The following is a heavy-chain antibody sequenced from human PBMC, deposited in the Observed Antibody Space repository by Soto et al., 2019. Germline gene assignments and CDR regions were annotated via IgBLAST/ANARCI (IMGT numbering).Heavy chain of an antibody. V-gene: IGHV4-39*01. Sequence: QLQLQESGPGLVKPSETLSLTCTVSGVSISSSSYYWGWIRQPPGKGLEWIGSIYYSGSTYYNPSLKSRFSISVDTAKNQFPLKLSFVAPAHTAKDYPAGPPPLYGSGSYYRDYWGQGTLVAVSS. D-gene: IGHD3-10*01. CDR1: GVSISSSSYY. CDR2: IYYSGST. J-gene: IGHJ4*02. CDR3: AGPPPLYGSGSYYRDY.